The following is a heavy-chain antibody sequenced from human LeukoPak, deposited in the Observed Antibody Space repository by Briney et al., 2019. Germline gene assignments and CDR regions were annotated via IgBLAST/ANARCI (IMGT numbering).Heavy chain of an antibody. Sequence: GESLKISCKGSGYSFTSYWIGWVRQMPGKGLEWMGIIYPGDSDTRYSPSFQGQVTISADKSISTAYLQWSSLKASDTALYYCARHSSRDDYGDYVGWFDPWGQGTLVTVSS. CDR3: ARHSSRDDYGDYVGWFDP. J-gene: IGHJ5*02. D-gene: IGHD4-17*01. CDR2: IYPGDSDT. V-gene: IGHV5-51*01. CDR1: GYSFTSYW.